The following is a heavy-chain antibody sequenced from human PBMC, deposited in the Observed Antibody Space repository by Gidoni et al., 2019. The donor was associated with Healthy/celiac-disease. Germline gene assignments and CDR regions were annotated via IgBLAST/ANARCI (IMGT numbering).Heavy chain of an antibody. CDR1: GGSISRGGYY. Sequence: QVQLQESGPGLVKPSQTLSLTCTFSGGSISRGGYYWSWIRQHPGKGLEWIGYIYYSGSTYYNPSLKSRVTISVDTSKNQFSLKLSSVTAADTAVYYCASRTDYYDSSGYTYYFDYWGQGTLVTVSS. CDR2: IYYSGST. CDR3: ASRTDYYDSSGYTYYFDY. J-gene: IGHJ4*02. D-gene: IGHD3-22*01. V-gene: IGHV4-31*03.